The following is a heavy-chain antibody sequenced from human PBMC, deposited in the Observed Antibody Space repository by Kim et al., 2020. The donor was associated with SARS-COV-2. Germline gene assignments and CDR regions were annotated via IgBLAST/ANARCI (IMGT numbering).Heavy chain of an antibody. D-gene: IGHD6-19*01. Sequence: SSPSFQGQVTISAHKSISTAYLQWSSLKASDTAMYYCARQPYSSGWYKDYWGQGTLVTVSS. J-gene: IGHJ4*02. CDR3: ARQPYSSGWYKDY. V-gene: IGHV5-51*01.